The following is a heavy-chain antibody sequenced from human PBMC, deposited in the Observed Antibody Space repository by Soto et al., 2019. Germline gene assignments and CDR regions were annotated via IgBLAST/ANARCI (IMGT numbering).Heavy chain of an antibody. CDR2: IRNDGSDK. Sequence: QVQLVESGGGVVQPGRSLRLSCAASGFIFSPYGIHWVRQAPGKGLEWVALIRNDGSDKYYAESVTGRFTISRANSKNTVYLQMNSLRAEDTALYFCARAPRMAPFDIWGQGTMVTVSS. CDR3: ARAPRMAPFDI. V-gene: IGHV3-33*01. J-gene: IGHJ3*02. CDR1: GFIFSPYG.